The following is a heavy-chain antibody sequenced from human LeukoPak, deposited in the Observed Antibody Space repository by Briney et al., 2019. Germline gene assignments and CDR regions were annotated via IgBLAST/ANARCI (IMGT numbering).Heavy chain of an antibody. D-gene: IGHD4-23*01. V-gene: IGHV4-59*01. CDR2: IYYSGST. CDR3: ARGTMVVTDFDY. J-gene: IGHJ4*02. CDR1: GGSISSYD. Sequence: SETLSLTCTVSGGSISSYDWSWLRQPPGKGLEGSGYIYYSGSTNYNPSLKSRVTISVDTSKNQFSLKLSSVTAADTAVYYCARGTMVVTDFDYWGQGTLVTVSS.